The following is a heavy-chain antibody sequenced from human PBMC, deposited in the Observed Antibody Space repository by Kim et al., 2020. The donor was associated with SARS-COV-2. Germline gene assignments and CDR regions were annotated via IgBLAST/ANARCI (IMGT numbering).Heavy chain of an antibody. V-gene: IGHV4-39*07. CDR3: NYYDSSGIMGPNFDY. CDR2: IYYSGST. Sequence: SETLSLTCTVSGGSISSSSYYWGWIRQPPGKGLEWIGSIYYSGSTYYNPSLKSRVTISVDTSKNQFSLKLSSVTAADTAVYYCNYYDSSGIMGPNFDYWGQGTLVTVSS. J-gene: IGHJ4*02. CDR1: GGSISSSSYY. D-gene: IGHD3-22*01.